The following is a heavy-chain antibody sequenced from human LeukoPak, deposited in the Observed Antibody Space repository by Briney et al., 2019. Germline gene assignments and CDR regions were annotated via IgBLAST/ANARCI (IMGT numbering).Heavy chain of an antibody. Sequence: GGSLRLSCIGSEFTFSNYAMDWVRQAPGKGPEWVSGIGGGGGITDYAESVRGRFTISRDNSKNTLYLQMDSLRAEDTAVYYCAEDMRGYHRPIDYWGQGTLVTVSS. CDR2: IGGGGGIT. J-gene: IGHJ4*02. V-gene: IGHV3-23*01. CDR1: EFTFSNYA. CDR3: AEDMRGYHRPIDY. D-gene: IGHD3-22*01.